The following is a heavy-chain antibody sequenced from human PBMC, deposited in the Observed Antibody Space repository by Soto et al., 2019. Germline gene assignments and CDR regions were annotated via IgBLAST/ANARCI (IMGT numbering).Heavy chain of an antibody. J-gene: IGHJ4*02. Sequence: EVQLVESGGGSVQPGGSLRLSCAASGFTFSTFSMNWVRQAPGRGLEWISYISGGGRPISYADSVKGRFTXSRDNAKXXXXXXMDSLTDEDTAVYYCARDLGWAFDSWGQGTLVTVSS. CDR3: ARDLGWAFDS. CDR1: GFTFSTFS. D-gene: IGHD6-19*01. CDR2: ISGGGRPI. V-gene: IGHV3-48*02.